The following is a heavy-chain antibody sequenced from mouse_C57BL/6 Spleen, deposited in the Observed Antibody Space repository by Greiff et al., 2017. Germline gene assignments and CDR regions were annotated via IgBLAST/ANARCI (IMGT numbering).Heavy chain of an antibody. CDR2: IYPGDGDT. CDR3: ARSSYYDYYWYFDV. D-gene: IGHD2-4*01. V-gene: IGHV1-80*01. J-gene: IGHJ1*03. CDR1: GYAFSSYW. Sequence: SGAELVKPGASVKISCKASGYAFSSYWMNWVKQRPGKGLEWIGQIYPGDGDTNYNGKFKGKATLTADKSSSTAYMQLSSLTSEDSAVYFCARSSYYDYYWYFDVWGTGTTVTVSS.